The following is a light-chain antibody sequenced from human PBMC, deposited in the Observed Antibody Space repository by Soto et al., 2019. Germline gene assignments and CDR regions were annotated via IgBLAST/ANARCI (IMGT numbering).Light chain of an antibody. Sequence: QSVLTQPASVSGSPGQSITISCTGTSSDIGNYDFVSWYQQLPHKAPQVILYKGTQRPSGVSSRFSGSTSGNAASLTISGLQADDEADYFCCSSATESTYVFGTGTKLTVL. J-gene: IGLJ1*01. CDR2: KGT. CDR1: SSDIGNYDF. V-gene: IGLV2-23*01. CDR3: CSSATESTYV.